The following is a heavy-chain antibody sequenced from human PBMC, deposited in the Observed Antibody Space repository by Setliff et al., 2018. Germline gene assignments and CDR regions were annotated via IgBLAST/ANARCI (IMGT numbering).Heavy chain of an antibody. J-gene: IGHJ4*02. V-gene: IGHV1-3*01. CDR1: GYTFTSYY. CDR3: ARGGASSRWYYFDY. D-gene: IGHD6-13*01. CDR2: INAANGNT. Sequence: GASVKVSCKASGYTFTSYYMHWVRQAPGQRLEWMGWINAANGNTEYSQKFQGRVTIASDTSASTAYMELSSLRSEDTALYYCARGGASSRWYYFDYWGQGTLVTVSS.